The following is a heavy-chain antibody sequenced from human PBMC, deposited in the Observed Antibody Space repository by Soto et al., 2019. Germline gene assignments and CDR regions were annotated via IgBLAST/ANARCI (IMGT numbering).Heavy chain of an antibody. D-gene: IGHD2-2*01. J-gene: IGHJ4*02. CDR2: IFSSDSSA. CDR1: GFTFRSYS. Sequence: ESLKVSCKASGFTFRSYSLGWVRHMPGKGLQWMGNIFSSDSSAKYSPSFVGRVTISVDRSIDTAYLQWNSLKASDTATYYCGTWRGSSWFDYWGPGTLVTVSS. CDR3: GTWRGSSWFDY. V-gene: IGHV5-51*01.